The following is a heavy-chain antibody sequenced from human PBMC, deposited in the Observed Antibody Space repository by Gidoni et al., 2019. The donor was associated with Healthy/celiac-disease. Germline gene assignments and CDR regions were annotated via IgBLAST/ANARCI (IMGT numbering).Heavy chain of an antibody. CDR1: GGSVSSGSYY. D-gene: IGHD3-10*01. CDR3: ARDRRGVIILGFDP. J-gene: IGHJ5*02. V-gene: IGHV4-61*01. Sequence: QVQLQESGPGLVKPSETLSLTCTVSGGSVSSGSYYWSWIQQPPGKGLEWIGYIYYSGSTNYNPSLKSRVTISVDTSKNQFSLKLSSVTAADTAVYYCARDRRGVIILGFDPWGQGTLVTVSS. CDR2: IYYSGST.